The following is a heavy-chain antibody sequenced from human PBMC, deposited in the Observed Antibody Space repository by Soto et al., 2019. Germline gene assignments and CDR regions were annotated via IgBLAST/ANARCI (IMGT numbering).Heavy chain of an antibody. D-gene: IGHD5-12*01. Sequence: ESLKISCKGSGYRFTSYWITWVLQMPGKGLEWMGRIDPSDSYSNYRPSFQGHVTISADKSISTAYLQWSSLKASVTAMYYCARGGGYDSPLDYWGQGTLVTVSS. CDR2: IDPSDSYS. CDR1: GYRFTSYW. CDR3: ARGGGYDSPLDY. J-gene: IGHJ4*02. V-gene: IGHV5-10-1*01.